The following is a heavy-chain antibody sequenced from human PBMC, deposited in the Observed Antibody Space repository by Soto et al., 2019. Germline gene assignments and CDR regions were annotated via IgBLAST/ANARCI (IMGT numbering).Heavy chain of an antibody. Sequence: ASVKVSCKASGYTFTSYGISCVRQAPGQGLEWMGWISAYNGNTNYAQKLRGRVTMTTDTSTSTAYMELRSLRSDDTAVYYCARGPYYYDSSGPSTQYYYYYGMDVWGQGTTVTVSS. CDR3: ARGPYYYDSSGPSTQYYYYYGMDV. CDR2: ISAYNGNT. CDR1: GYTFTSYG. V-gene: IGHV1-18*01. J-gene: IGHJ6*02. D-gene: IGHD3-22*01.